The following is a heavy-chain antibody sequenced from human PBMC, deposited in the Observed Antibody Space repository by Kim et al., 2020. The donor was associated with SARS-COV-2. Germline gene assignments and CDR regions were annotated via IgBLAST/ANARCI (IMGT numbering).Heavy chain of an antibody. CDR3: ARDKRTGPTLFDY. V-gene: IGHV3-7*03. J-gene: IGHJ4*02. Sequence: YYLDSVKGRFTVSRDNVGASLYLQMNDVRGDDTAIYYCARDKRTGPTLFDYWGQGTQVTVSS.